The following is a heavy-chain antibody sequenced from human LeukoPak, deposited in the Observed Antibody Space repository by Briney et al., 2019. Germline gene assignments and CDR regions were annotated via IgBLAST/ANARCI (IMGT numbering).Heavy chain of an antibody. CDR2: IYYSGST. CDR1: GGSINSGGYY. CDR3: AREHDQYYFDY. J-gene: IGHJ4*02. Sequence: TLSHTCTVSGGSINSGGYYWTWIRQHPGKGLEWIGYIYYSGSTYYNPSLKSRVTISLDTSKNQFSLKLSSVTAADTAVYYCAREHDQYYFDYWGQGTLVTVSS. V-gene: IGHV4-31*03. D-gene: IGHD3-3*01.